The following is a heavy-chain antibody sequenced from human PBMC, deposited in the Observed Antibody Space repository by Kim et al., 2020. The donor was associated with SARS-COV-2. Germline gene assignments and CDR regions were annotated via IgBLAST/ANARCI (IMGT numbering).Heavy chain of an antibody. J-gene: IGHJ6*02. CDR1: GFTFSTSA. V-gene: IGHV3-30*04. Sequence: GGSLRLSCAASGFTFSTSAIHWVRQAPGKGPEWVGVISSDGSHKYYGDSMRGRFTISRDNSENAVYLQLNSVRADDTAVYYCARPFCAAVRCYLYLNGLDVWGPGTTVTVSS. CDR3: ARPFCAAVRCYLYLNGLDV. CDR2: ISSDGSHK. D-gene: IGHD2-15*01.